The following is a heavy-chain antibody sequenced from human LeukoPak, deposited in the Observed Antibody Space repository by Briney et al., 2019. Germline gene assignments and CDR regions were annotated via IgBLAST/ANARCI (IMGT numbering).Heavy chain of an antibody. V-gene: IGHV3-48*03. D-gene: IGHD5-18*01. CDR3: ARHPRGRYSYVDY. J-gene: IGHJ4*02. CDR2: ISSGGSTT. CDR1: GFAFSSYE. Sequence: PGGSLRLSCAASGFAFSSYEINWVRQAPGKGLEWVSFISSGGSTTYYADSVKGRFTISRDNAKNSLYLQMNSLRAEDTAVYYCARHPRGRYSYVDYWGQGTLVTVSS.